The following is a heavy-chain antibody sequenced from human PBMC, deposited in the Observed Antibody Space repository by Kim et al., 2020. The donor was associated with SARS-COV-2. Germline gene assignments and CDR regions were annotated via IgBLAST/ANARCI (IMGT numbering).Heavy chain of an antibody. V-gene: IGHV4-39*01. CDR1: KGSASDSGHY. CDR3: ARHEGVAGWYYFDY. Sequence: SETLSLTCTVSKGSASDSGHYWAWIRQPPGKGLEWIRTIYYSGSTYYNPSFKSRVSMFVDTSKNQFSLNLTSVTASDTALYYCARHEGVAGWYYFDYWGRGILVAVSS. J-gene: IGHJ4*02. CDR2: IYYSGST. D-gene: IGHD3-3*01.